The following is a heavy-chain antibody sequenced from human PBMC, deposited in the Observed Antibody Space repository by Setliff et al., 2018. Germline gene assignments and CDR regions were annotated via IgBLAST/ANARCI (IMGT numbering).Heavy chain of an antibody. Sequence: PSETLSLTCTVSGFSVSSGYYWGWVRQPPGKGLEWIGSIYFTGNTYYNPSLKSRVTISVDTSKNQFSLKLSSVTAADTAVYYCAATPYYFGSGSDYWGQGTLVTVSS. D-gene: IGHD3-10*01. V-gene: IGHV4-38-2*02. CDR1: GFSVSSGYY. CDR2: IYFTGNT. J-gene: IGHJ4*02. CDR3: AATPYYFGSGSDY.